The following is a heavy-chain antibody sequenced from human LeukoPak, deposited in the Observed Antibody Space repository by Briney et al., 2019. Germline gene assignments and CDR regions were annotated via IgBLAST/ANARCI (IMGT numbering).Heavy chain of an antibody. CDR1: GYSFTSYW. CDR3: ARHNLYDSSGYYFGVYAFDI. CDR2: IDPSDSYT. J-gene: IGHJ3*02. Sequence: GESLRISCKGSGYSFTSYWISWVRQMPGKGLEWMGRIDPSDSYTNYSPSFQGHVTISADKSMTTAYLQWSGLKASDTAMYYCARHNLYDSSGYYFGVYAFDIWGQGTMVTVSS. D-gene: IGHD3-22*01. V-gene: IGHV5-10-1*01.